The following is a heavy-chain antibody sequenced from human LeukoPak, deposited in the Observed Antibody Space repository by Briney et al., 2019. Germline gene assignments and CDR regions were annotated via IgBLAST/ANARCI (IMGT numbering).Heavy chain of an antibody. J-gene: IGHJ6*03. Sequence: GGSLRLSCAASGFTFSDYYMSWIREAPGKGLEWVSYISHSGSTKYYADSVKGRFTISRDNAKNSLYLQMNSLRAGDTAVYYCARDSVVRGNIGNDMDVWGKGTTVTVSS. CDR2: ISHSGSTK. CDR3: ARDSVVRGNIGNDMDV. CDR1: GFTFSDYY. D-gene: IGHD3-10*02. V-gene: IGHV3-11*01.